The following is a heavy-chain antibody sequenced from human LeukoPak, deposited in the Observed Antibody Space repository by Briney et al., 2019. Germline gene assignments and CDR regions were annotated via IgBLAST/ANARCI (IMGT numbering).Heavy chain of an antibody. CDR1: GFTFSSYG. V-gene: IGHV3-30*18. CDR3: AKSSWFGELSS. J-gene: IGHJ4*02. CDR2: ISYDGSNK. D-gene: IGHD3-10*01. Sequence: GGSLRLSCAASGFTFSSYGMHWVRQAPGKGLEWVAVISYDGSNKYYADSVKGRFTISRDNSKNTLYLQMNSLRAEDTALYYCAKSSWFGELSSWGQGTLVTVSS.